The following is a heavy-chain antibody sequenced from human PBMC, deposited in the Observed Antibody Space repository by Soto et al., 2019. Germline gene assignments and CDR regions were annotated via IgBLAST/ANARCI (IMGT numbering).Heavy chain of an antibody. CDR2: IYITGST. V-gene: IGHV4-4*07. CDR1: GVSLTSYY. J-gene: IGHJ5*02. D-gene: IGHD3-3*01. CDR3: ATRITVFGLLIPPFDP. Sequence: SDTPSLPRRVSGVSLTSYYWTWLRPPAGEGLEWIGRIYITGSTNYNPSLKSRVTMSVDTSKNQFSLRLSSVTAADTAIYYCATRITVFGLLIPPFDPWGQGTQVTVSS.